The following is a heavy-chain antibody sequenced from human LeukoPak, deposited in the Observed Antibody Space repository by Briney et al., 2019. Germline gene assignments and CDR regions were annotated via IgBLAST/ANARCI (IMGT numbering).Heavy chain of an antibody. V-gene: IGHV3-21*01. Sequence: GGSLRLSCAASGFIFSDYTMNWVRQAPGKGLEWVSSITSGSRYIDYAASVKGRFTISRDNAKNSLFLQMNSLRVDDTAIYYCARDTYSNGWPDYFDYWGQGTLVTVSS. CDR3: ARDTYSNGWPDYFDY. D-gene: IGHD6-19*01. CDR2: ITSGSRYI. J-gene: IGHJ4*02. CDR1: GFIFSDYT.